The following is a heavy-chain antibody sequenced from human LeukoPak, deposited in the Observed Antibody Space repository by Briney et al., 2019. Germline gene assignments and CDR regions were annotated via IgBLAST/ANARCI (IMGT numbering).Heavy chain of an antibody. J-gene: IGHJ6*03. CDR2: IIPIFGTA. Sequence: ASVKVSCKASGGTFTSYAISWVRQAPGQGLEWMGGIIPIFGTANYAQKFQGRVTITADESTSTAYMELSSLRSEDTAVYYCASRYCSSTSCPHYYYYMDVWGKGTTVTVSS. CDR1: GGTFTSYA. CDR3: ASRYCSSTSCPHYYYYMDV. D-gene: IGHD2-2*01. V-gene: IGHV1-69*13.